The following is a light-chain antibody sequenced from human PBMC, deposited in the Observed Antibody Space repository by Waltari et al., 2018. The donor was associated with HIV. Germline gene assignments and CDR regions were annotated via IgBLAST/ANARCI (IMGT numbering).Light chain of an antibody. CDR3: CSYAGSSTFV. V-gene: IGLV2-23*02. Sequence: QSALTQPASVSGSPGQSITLSCTGTSSDVGNHNYVSWYQQHPGKAPKLMIYDVSKRPSGVSNRFSGSKSGNTASLTISGLQAEDEADYYCCSYAGSSTFVFGTGTKVTVL. CDR2: DVS. CDR1: SSDVGNHNY. J-gene: IGLJ1*01.